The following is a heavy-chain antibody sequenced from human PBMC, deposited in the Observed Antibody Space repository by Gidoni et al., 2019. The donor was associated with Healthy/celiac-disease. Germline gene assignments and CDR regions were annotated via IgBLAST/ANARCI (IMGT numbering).Heavy chain of an antibody. CDR2: ISGSGGST. J-gene: IGHJ4*02. CDR1: GFTFSSYA. Sequence: EVQLLESGGGLVQPGGSLSLSCAASGFTFSSYAMSWVRQAPGKGLEWVSAISGSGGSTYYADSVKGRFTISRDNSKNTLYLQMNSLRAEDTAVYYCAKDDGSGWAYFDYWGQGTLVTVSS. CDR3: AKDDGSGWAYFDY. V-gene: IGHV3-23*01. D-gene: IGHD6-19*01.